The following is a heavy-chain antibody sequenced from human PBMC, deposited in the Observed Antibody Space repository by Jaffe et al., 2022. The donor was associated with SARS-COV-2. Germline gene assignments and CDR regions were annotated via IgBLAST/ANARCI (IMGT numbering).Heavy chain of an antibody. D-gene: IGHD3-10*01. CDR3: AGDNDASGVGSFEY. V-gene: IGHV4-31*03. Sequence: QVQLQESGPGLVKPSQTLSLTCTVSGGSISSAGCCWNWIRQNPGKGLEWIGFIRSSGSTNYNPSLKSRVSISADTSKNQFSLSLNSVSAADTAVYYCAGDNDASGVGSFEYWGQGILVTISS. CDR1: GGSISSAGCC. J-gene: IGHJ4*02. CDR2: IRSSGST.